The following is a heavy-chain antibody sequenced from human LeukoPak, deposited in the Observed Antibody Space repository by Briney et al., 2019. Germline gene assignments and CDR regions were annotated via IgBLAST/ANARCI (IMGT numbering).Heavy chain of an antibody. V-gene: IGHV4-39*01. Sequence: SETLPLTCTVSGVSISSSNSYWGWIRQPPGKGLEWIGSIYYTGNTYYNASLKSQVSISIDTSKNQFSLKLTSVTAADTSVYYCARQTGSGLFILPGGQGTLVTVSS. CDR3: ARQTGSGLFILP. J-gene: IGHJ4*02. CDR1: GVSISSSNSY. D-gene: IGHD3/OR15-3a*01. CDR2: IYYTGNT.